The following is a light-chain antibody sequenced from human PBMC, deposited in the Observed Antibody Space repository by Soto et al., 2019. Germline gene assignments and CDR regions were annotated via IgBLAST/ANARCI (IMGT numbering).Light chain of an antibody. V-gene: IGKV3-20*01. CDR3: QQYGSSPGT. CDR1: QSVSSNF. J-gene: IGKJ2*02. Sequence: EIVLTQSPGTLSLSPGERATLSCRASQSVSSNFLAWYQQKPGQAPKLLISGASSSATGIPDRFSGSGSGTDFTLTISRLEPEDFALYSCQQYGSSPGTFGQGTKVDIK. CDR2: GAS.